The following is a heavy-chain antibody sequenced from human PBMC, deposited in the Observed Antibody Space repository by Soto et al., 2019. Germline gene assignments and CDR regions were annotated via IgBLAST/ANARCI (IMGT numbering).Heavy chain of an antibody. CDR2: MNPNSGNT. D-gene: IGHD6-19*01. CDR3: ARGVDAGQWLANWFDH. V-gene: IGHV1-8*01. J-gene: IGHJ5*02. Sequence: GASVKVSCKASGYSFTSYDINWVRQATGQGLEWMGWMNPNSGNTGYAQKFQGRVTMTRNTSISTAYMELSSLRSEDTAVYYCARGVDAGQWLANWFDHWGQGTLVTVSS. CDR1: GYSFTSYD.